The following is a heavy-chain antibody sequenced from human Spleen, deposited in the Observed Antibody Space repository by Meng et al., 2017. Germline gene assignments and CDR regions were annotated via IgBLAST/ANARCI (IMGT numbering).Heavy chain of an antibody. CDR1: GYNFPDYY. Sequence: ASVKVSCKPSGYNFPDYYIHWVRQAPGQGLEWMGWINPNSGGTNYAQKFQGRVTMTRDTSISTAYMELSRLRSEDTAVYYCARDHHSSGPYYYYGMDVWGQGTTVTVSS. D-gene: IGHD6-19*01. J-gene: IGHJ6*02. V-gene: IGHV1-2*02. CDR2: INPNSGGT. CDR3: ARDHHSSGPYYYYGMDV.